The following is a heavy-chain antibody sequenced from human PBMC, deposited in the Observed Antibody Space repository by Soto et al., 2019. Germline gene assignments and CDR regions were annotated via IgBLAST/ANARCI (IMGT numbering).Heavy chain of an antibody. J-gene: IGHJ6*02. Sequence: PGGSLRLSCAASGLSVVGSYMNWFRQSPQKGLEWISVIYPDDNTYYAESVRGRFTLSKDSSRNTVSLQMNSLRAEDTAVYYCARDRDIAYDLEGGFYYSGMDVWGQGTTVTVSS. CDR3: ARDRDIAYDLEGGFYYSGMDV. D-gene: IGHD2-15*01. CDR2: IYPDDNT. V-gene: IGHV3-53*01. CDR1: GLSVVGSY.